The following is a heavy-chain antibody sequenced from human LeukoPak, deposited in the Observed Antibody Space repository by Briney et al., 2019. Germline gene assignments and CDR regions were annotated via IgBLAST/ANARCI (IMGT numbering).Heavy chain of an antibody. CDR3: ARELNTAMPGWYYYYMDV. J-gene: IGHJ6*03. Sequence: PSETLSLTCTVSGGSISSYYWSWIRQPAGKGLEWIGRIYTSGSTNYNPSLKSRVTMSVDTSKNQFSLKLSSVTAADTAVYYCARELNTAMPGWYYYYMDVWGKGTTVTVSS. CDR2: IYTSGST. D-gene: IGHD5-18*01. V-gene: IGHV4-4*07. CDR1: GGSISSYY.